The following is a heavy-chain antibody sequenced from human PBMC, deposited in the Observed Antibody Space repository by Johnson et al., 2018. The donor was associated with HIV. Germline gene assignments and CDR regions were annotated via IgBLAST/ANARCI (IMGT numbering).Heavy chain of an antibody. CDR3: ARTRSGSFPHSDPFDT. D-gene: IGHD1-26*01. V-gene: IGHV3-13*01. CDR1: GFTFSSYA. Sequence: VQLVESGGGLVQPGGSLRLSCAASGFTFSSYAMSWVRQAPGKGLEWVSATGTISYTSYPDAVNGRFTISRDNAKNSLSLQINCLTAGDTAVYYCARTRSGSFPHSDPFDTWGQGTMVTVSS. CDR2: TGTISYT. J-gene: IGHJ3*02.